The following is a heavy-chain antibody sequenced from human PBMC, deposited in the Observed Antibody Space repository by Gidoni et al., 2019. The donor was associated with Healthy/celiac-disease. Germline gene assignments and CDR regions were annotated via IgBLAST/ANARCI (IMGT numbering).Heavy chain of an antibody. D-gene: IGHD3-10*01. Sequence: EVQLVESGGGLVKPGGSLRLSCAASAFTFSSYSMNWVRQAPGKGLEWVSSISSSSSYIYYEDSGKGRFTISRDNAKNSLYLQRNSLRAEDTAVYYCARDGSEDYYGSGTLSWFDPWGQGTLVTVSS. CDR1: AFTFSSYS. CDR3: ARDGSEDYYGSGTLSWFDP. J-gene: IGHJ5*02. V-gene: IGHV3-21*01. CDR2: ISSSSSYI.